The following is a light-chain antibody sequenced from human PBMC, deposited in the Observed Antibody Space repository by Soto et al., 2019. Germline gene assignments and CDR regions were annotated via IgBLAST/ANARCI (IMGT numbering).Light chain of an antibody. Sequence: QPALTQPASVSGAPRQLITISCNGTSGDVGGYKHVAWYQHHPGKAPKLMIYEVSNRPSGVSNRFSGSKSGYTASLTISGLQAEDEADYYCNSHAGSNRLYVFGTGTKVTVL. CDR3: NSHAGSNRLYV. CDR1: SGDVGGYKH. CDR2: EVS. V-gene: IGLV2-14*01. J-gene: IGLJ1*01.